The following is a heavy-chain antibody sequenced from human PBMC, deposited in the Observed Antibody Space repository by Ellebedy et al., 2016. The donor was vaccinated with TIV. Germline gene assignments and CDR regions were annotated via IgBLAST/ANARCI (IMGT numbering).Heavy chain of an antibody. J-gene: IGHJ4*02. V-gene: IGHV1-2*02. CDR1: GNTFIGDY. D-gene: IGHD3-16*01. Sequence: AASVKVSCKASGNTFIGDYVHWVRQAPGQGLEWMGWINSRSGDTISAQKFQGRVALTTDTSVNTVYMELSRLTSDDTALYYCARDGVLSSWGRTERGFENWGQGTLVTVSS. CDR3: ARDGVLSSWGRTERGFEN. CDR2: INSRSGDT.